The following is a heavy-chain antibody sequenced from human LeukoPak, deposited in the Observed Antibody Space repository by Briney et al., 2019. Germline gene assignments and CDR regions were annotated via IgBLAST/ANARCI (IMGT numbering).Heavy chain of an antibody. J-gene: IGHJ6*03. CDR1: GYTFTSYD. Sequence: ASAKVSCKASGYTFTSYDINWVRQATGQGLEWMGWMNPNSGNTGYAQKFQGRVTMTRNTSISTAYMELSSLRSEDTAVYYCAREGYSYGYPYYCYYYMDVWGKGTTVTVSS. D-gene: IGHD5-18*01. V-gene: IGHV1-8*01. CDR3: AREGYSYGYPYYCYYYMDV. CDR2: MNPNSGNT.